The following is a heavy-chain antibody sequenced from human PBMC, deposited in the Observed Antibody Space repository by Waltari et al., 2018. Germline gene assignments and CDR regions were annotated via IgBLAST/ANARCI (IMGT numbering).Heavy chain of an antibody. J-gene: IGHJ3*02. CDR3: AREGRYCSGGSCYQAFDI. V-gene: IGHV1-2*06. D-gene: IGHD2-15*01. Sequence: QVQLVQSGAEVKKPGASVKVSCKASGYTFTGYYMHWVRQAPGQGLEWMGRINPNSGGTNYAQKFQGRVTMTRDTSISTAYMELSRLRSDDTAVYYCAREGRYCSGGSCYQAFDIWGQGTMVTVSS. CDR2: INPNSGGT. CDR1: GYTFTGYY.